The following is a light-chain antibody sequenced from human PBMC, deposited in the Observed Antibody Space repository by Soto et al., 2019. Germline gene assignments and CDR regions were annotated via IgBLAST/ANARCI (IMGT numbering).Light chain of an antibody. Sequence: EIVLTQSPGTLSLSPGERATLSCRASQSVSSSYLAWYQQKPGQAPRLLIYGASSRATGIPDRFSGSGSGTDFTLTSSRLEPEDCAVYYCQQYGSSPRTFGGGTKVEIK. CDR3: QQYGSSPRT. CDR1: QSVSSSY. J-gene: IGKJ4*01. CDR2: GAS. V-gene: IGKV3-20*01.